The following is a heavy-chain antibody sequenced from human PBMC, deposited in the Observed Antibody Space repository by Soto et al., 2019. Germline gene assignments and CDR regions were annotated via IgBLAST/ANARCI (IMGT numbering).Heavy chain of an antibody. J-gene: IGHJ6*02. Sequence: PRVSCTASGFTFSSYAMSWVRQAPGKGLEWGSGISGSGGRTYYAASVKGRFTISRDNSKHTLYLQMNSLRAEDTAVYYCTKADDFWSGYHIYGYYGMDVWGQGTTVTVSS. CDR3: TKADDFWSGYHIYGYYGMDV. CDR2: ISGSGGRT. CDR1: GFTFSSYA. V-gene: IGHV3-23*01. D-gene: IGHD3-3*01.